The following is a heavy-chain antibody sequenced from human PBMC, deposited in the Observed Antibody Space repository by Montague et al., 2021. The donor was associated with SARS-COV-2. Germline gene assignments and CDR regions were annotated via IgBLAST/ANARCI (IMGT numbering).Heavy chain of an antibody. V-gene: IGHV4-4*02. CDR3: ARKGIGRSDLAY. CDR1: GDSIGTDNW. Sequence: SETLSLTCVVSGDSIGTDNWWTWVRLPPGKLLERVGEIYHTASTKYTPFLKSRVSMLVDKSWNQSSLRLTSVTAAATAIYYWARKGIGRSDLAYWGQGTLVTVSS. D-gene: IGHD1-26*01. J-gene: IGHJ4*02. CDR2: IYHTAST.